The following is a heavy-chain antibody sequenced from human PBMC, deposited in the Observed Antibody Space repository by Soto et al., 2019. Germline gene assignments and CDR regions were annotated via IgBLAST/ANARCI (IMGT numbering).Heavy chain of an antibody. CDR1: GFTFSSDL. J-gene: IGHJ4*02. Sequence: GGSLRLSWAASGFTFSSDLMHWVRQAPGKGLVWVSRINSDGSSTSYADSVKGRFTISRDNAKNTLYLQMNSLRAEDTAVYYCARDRPLYGSGSYSNDHFDYWGQGTLVTVSS. V-gene: IGHV3-74*01. D-gene: IGHD3-10*01. CDR3: ARDRPLYGSGSYSNDHFDY. CDR2: INSDGSST.